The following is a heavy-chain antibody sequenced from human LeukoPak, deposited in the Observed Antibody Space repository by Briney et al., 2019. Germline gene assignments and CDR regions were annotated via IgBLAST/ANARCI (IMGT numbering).Heavy chain of an antibody. Sequence: GGSLRLSCAASGFIFSDYYMSWIRQAPGKGLEWVSYISSSGSTIYYADSVKGRFTISRDNAKNSLYLQMNSLRVEDTAVCYCARDRITMVRGVLNYYYYGMDVWGQGTTVTVSS. V-gene: IGHV3-11*01. CDR2: ISSSGSTI. CDR3: ARDRITMVRGVLNYYYYGMDV. D-gene: IGHD3-10*01. J-gene: IGHJ6*02. CDR1: GFIFSDYY.